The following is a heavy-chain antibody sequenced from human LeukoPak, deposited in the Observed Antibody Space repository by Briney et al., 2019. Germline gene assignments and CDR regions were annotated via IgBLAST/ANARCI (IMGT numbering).Heavy chain of an antibody. CDR1: GFTFSSYA. J-gene: IGHJ6*03. CDR3: AKAAMSAPLTYYYYYMDV. Sequence: GGSLRLSCAASGFTFSSYAMSWVRQAPGKGLEWVSAIGGSGGSTYYADSVKGRFTISRDNSKNTLYLQMNSLRAEDTAVYYCAKAAMSAPLTYYYYYMDVWGKGTTVTVSS. V-gene: IGHV3-23*01. D-gene: IGHD2-2*01. CDR2: IGGSGGST.